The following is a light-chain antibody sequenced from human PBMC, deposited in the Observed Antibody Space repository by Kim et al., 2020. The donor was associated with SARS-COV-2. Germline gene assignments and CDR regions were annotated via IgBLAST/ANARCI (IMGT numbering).Light chain of an antibody. V-gene: IGKV1-5*01. J-gene: IGKJ1*01. CDR1: QSISSL. Sequence: ASVGDRVTISCRASQSISSLLAWYQQKPGKAPKLLIYDASSLESGVPLRFSGSGSGTEFTLTISSLQPDDFATYYCQQYNSYPWTFGQGTKVEIK. CDR3: QQYNSYPWT. CDR2: DAS.